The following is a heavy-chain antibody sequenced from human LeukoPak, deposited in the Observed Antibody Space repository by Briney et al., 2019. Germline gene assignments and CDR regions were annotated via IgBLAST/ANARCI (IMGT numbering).Heavy chain of an antibody. D-gene: IGHD2-2*02. CDR2: INTDGRSI. CDR1: GFTFSSCW. J-gene: IGHJ4*01. Sequence: QPGRSLRLSCAASGFTFSSCWMHWVRQVPGKGLVWVSRINTDGRSISYADSVKGRFTISRDNAENTLYLQMNSLRAEDTALYYCATNCAGYIDYWRHRTLVTVSS. V-gene: IGHV3-74*01. CDR3: ATNCAGYIDY.